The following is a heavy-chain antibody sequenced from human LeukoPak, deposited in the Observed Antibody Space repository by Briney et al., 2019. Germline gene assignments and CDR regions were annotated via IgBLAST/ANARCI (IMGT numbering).Heavy chain of an antibody. J-gene: IGHJ4*02. CDR1: GSTFRDYW. V-gene: IGHV3-74*01. CDR2: INTDWISK. D-gene: IGHD4-11*01. CDR3: ASPLPVTTGLHY. Sequence: GGSLRLSCAASGSTFRDYWMHWVRQVPGKALVWVSRINTDWISKTYADSARGRFTISRDNAKNTVYLQMKSLRAEDTAVYYCASPLPVTTGLHYWGQGILVTVSS.